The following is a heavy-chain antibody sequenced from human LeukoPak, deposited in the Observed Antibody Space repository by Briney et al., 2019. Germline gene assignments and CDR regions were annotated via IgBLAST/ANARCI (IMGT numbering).Heavy chain of an antibody. CDR2: IKEDGSEI. D-gene: IGHD3-10*01. CDR3: ARGHPWFGELLSD. J-gene: IGHJ4*02. V-gene: IGHV3-7*03. CDR1: GFTFSSYY. Sequence: GGSLRLSRAASGFTFSSYYMNWVRQAPGKGLEWVANIKEDGSEIYHVDSVKGRFTISRDNAKNSLYLQMNSLRAEDTAVYYCARGHPWFGELLSDWGQGTLVTVSS.